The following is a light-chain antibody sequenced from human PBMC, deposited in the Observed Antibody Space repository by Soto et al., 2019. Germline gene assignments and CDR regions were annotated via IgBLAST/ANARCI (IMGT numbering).Light chain of an antibody. V-gene: IGKV1-6*01. CDR1: QGARDD. Sequence: IQMTQSPSSLSASVGDRVTITCRASQGARDDVGWYQQKPGKAPKLLIYSASTLQSGVPSRFSGSGSGTDVTLTISGLKPEDFATYYCLQESNYPLTFGGGTKVEIK. CDR2: SAS. CDR3: LQESNYPLT. J-gene: IGKJ4*01.